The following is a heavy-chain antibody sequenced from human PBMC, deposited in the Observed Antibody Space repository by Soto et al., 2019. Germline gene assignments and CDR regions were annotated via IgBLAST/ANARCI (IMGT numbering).Heavy chain of an antibody. J-gene: IGHJ4*02. CDR1: GDSMSSSNW. V-gene: IGHV4-4*02. CDR2: AHHSGRT. CDR3: VSSDATALDY. Sequence: QVQLQESGPGLLKPSGTLSLTCTVSGDSMSSSNWWNWVRQPPGKGLEWIGEAHHSGRTNYNPSLKSRVTISVDRSQNLFSLKLASVAAAATAVYYCVSSDATALDYWGQGILVTVSS.